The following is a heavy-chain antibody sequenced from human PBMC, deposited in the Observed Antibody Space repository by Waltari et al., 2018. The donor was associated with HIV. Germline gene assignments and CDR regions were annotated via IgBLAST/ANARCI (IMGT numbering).Heavy chain of an antibody. Sequence: QVQLVQSGAEVKKPGASVKVSCKASGYTFTSYAMHWVRQAPGQRLEWMGWINAGNGNTKYSKKFQGRVTITRDTSASTAYMELSSLRSEDTAVYYCARTTPDRLMITCGGPPLSAFDIWGQGTMVTVSS. J-gene: IGHJ3*02. V-gene: IGHV1-3*01. D-gene: IGHD3-16*01. CDR1: GYTFTSYA. CDR2: INAGNGNT. CDR3: ARTTPDRLMITCGGPPLSAFDI.